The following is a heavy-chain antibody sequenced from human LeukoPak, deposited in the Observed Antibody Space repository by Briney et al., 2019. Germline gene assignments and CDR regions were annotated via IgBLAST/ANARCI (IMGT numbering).Heavy chain of an antibody. CDR1: GFTFAGYG. J-gene: IGHJ4*02. Sequence: GGSLRLSCAASGFTFAGYGMTWVRQAPGKGLEWGSAINWNGGDTGYADSVKGRFTISRDNAKNSLYLQMDSLRAEDTAFYYCARDSMGSRYFDYWGQGTLVTVSS. CDR3: ARDSMGSRYFDY. D-gene: IGHD2-8*01. V-gene: IGHV3-20*04. CDR2: INWNGGDT.